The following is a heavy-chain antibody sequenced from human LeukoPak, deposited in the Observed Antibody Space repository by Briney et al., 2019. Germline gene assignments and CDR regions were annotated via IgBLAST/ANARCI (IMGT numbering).Heavy chain of an antibody. J-gene: IGHJ4*02. CDR1: GYTFTDYY. CDR3: TRALGSDY. V-gene: IGHV1-2*02. D-gene: IGHD1-26*01. CDR2: INPNSGGT. Sequence: ASVKASCKASGYTFTDYYMNWVRQAPGQGLKWMGWINPNSGGTNYAQKFQGRVTMTRDTSITTAYMELSSLRSDDTAMYYCTRALGSDYWGQGTLVTVSS.